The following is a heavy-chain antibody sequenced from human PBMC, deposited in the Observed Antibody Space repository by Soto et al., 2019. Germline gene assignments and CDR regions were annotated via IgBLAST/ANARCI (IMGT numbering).Heavy chain of an antibody. J-gene: IGHJ4*02. CDR3: ARDCSGGSCYIYFDY. CDR1: GGSISSCSYY. Sequence: PSETLSLTCTVSGGSISSCSYYWGWIRQPPGKGLEWIGSIYYSGSTYYNPSLKSRVTISVDTSKNQFSLKLSSVTAADTAVYYCARDCSGGSCYIYFDYWGQGTLVTVSS. CDR2: IYYSGST. D-gene: IGHD2-15*01. V-gene: IGHV4-39*01.